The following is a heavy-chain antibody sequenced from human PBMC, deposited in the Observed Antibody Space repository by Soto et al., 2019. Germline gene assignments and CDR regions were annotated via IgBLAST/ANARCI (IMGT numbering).Heavy chain of an antibody. CDR1: GVIFSEST. CDR2: VSTSGRST. CDR3: VKQAHGLDGVAFDY. Sequence: GGSLGLSCSASGVIFSESTIYWVRQVPGKGLEAISAVSTSGRSTYYADSVKDRFTISRDNSKNTLFLQMGSLRPEDTAIYYCVKQAHGLDGVAFDYWGQGTQVNVTS. V-gene: IGHV3-64D*06. J-gene: IGHJ4*02. D-gene: IGHD2-15*01.